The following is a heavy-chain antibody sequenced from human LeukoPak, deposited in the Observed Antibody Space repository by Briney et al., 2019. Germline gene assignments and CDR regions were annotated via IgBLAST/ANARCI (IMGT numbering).Heavy chain of an antibody. CDR3: ARLVEKLGYCSGGSCYDNYYYYMDV. J-gene: IGHJ6*03. CDR1: GGTFSSYA. CDR2: IIPIFGTA. D-gene: IGHD2-15*01. V-gene: IGHV1-69*01. Sequence: VASVKVSCKASGGTFSSYAISWVRQAPGQGLEWMGQIIPIFGTANYAQKFQGRVTITADESTSTAYMELSSLRSEDTAVYYCARLVEKLGYCSGGSCYDNYYYYMDVWGKGTTVIVSS.